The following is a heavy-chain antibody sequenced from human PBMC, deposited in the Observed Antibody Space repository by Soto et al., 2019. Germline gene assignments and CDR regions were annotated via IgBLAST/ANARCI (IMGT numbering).Heavy chain of an antibody. CDR1: GGSISSSSWY. Sequence: QLQLQESGPGLVKPSETLSLTCTVSGGSISSSSWYWGWIRQPPGKGLEWIGSIYYSGSTYYNPTLKSRVHLSVDTSKNQFPPKLRSVTAADPAVYYCALYYYGMDVWGQGTPVTVSS. CDR3: ALYYYGMDV. CDR2: IYYSGST. V-gene: IGHV4-39*01. J-gene: IGHJ6*02.